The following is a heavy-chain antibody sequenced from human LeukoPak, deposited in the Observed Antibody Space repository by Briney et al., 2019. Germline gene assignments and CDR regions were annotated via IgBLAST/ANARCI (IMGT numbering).Heavy chain of an antibody. CDR3: AREGNTNYFDY. J-gene: IGHJ4*02. CDR2: IYYSGST. Sequence: NPSETLSLTCTVSGGSISSYYWSWIRQPPGKGLEWIGYIYYSGSTNYNPSLKSRVTISVDTSKNQFSLKPSSVTAADTAVYYCAREGNTNYFDYWGQGTLVTVSS. V-gene: IGHV4-59*01. CDR1: GGSISSYY. D-gene: IGHD2/OR15-2a*01.